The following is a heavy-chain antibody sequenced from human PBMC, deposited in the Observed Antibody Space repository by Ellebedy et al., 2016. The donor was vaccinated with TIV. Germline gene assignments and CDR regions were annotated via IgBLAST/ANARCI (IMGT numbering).Heavy chain of an antibody. V-gene: IGHV4-38-2*01. CDR1: GYSISSGSY. CDR2: IYYSGST. CDR3: ATFRNFDGFDI. D-gene: IGHD1-1*01. J-gene: IGHJ3*02. Sequence: SETLSLTCAVSGYSISSGSYWGWIRQPPGKGLEWIGSIYYSGSTYYNPSLKRRVTISMDTSRNQFSQKLSSVTAADTAVYYCATFRNFDGFDIWGQGKMVTVSS.